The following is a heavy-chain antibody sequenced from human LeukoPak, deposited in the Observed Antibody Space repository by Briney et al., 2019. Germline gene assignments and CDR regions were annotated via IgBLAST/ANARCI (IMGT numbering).Heavy chain of an antibody. J-gene: IGHJ5*02. CDR1: GDSISSRSYY. CDR3: ARDGGITGNWFDP. D-gene: IGHD1-20*01. Sequence: SETLPLTCTVSGDSISSRSYYWGWIRQPPGKGLEWIGSIYYSGSTYYNPSLKSRVTISVNTSKNQFSLKLSSVTAADTAVYYCARDGGITGNWFDPWGQGALVTVSS. V-gene: IGHV4-39*07. CDR2: IYYSGST.